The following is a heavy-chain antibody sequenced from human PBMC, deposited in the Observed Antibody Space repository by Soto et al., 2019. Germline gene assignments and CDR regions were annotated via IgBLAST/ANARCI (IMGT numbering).Heavy chain of an antibody. CDR3: ARTWAKYYDFWSGYSNPRRWFDP. CDR1: GGSFSGYY. CDR2: INHSGST. D-gene: IGHD3-3*01. V-gene: IGHV4-34*01. Sequence: PSETLSLTCAVYGGSFSGYYWSWIRQPPGKGLEWIGEINHSGSTNYNPSLKSRVTISVDTSKNQFSLKLSSVTAADTAVYYCARTWAKYYDFWSGYSNPRRWFDPWGQGTLVTVSS. J-gene: IGHJ5*02.